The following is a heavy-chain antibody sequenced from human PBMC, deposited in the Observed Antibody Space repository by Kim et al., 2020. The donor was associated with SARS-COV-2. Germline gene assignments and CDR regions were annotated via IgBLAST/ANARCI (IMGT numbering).Heavy chain of an antibody. CDR3: AKDADYYDSSGYYYFGIYYFDY. CDR1: GFTFSSYA. J-gene: IGHJ4*02. V-gene: IGHV3-23*01. Sequence: GGSLRLSCAASGFTFSSYAMSWVRQAPGKGLEWVSAISGSGGSTYYADSVKGRFTISRDNSKNTLYLQMNSLRAEDTAVYYCAKDADYYDSSGYYYFGIYYFDYWGQGTLVTVSS. D-gene: IGHD3-22*01. CDR2: ISGSGGST.